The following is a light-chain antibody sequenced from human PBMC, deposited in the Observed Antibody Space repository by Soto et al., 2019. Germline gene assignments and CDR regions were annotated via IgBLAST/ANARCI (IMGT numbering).Light chain of an antibody. Sequence: EIVMTQSPATLSVSPGERATLSCRASQSVSSNLAWYQQKPGQAPRLLIYGASTRATGIPARFSGSVSVTEFTLTISSLQSEDFAVYYCQQYNNWPLWTFGQGTKVEIK. V-gene: IGKV3-15*01. CDR3: QQYNNWPLWT. J-gene: IGKJ1*01. CDR1: QSVSSN. CDR2: GAS.